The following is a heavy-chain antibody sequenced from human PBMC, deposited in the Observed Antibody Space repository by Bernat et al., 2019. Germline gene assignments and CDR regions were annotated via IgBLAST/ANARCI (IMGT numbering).Heavy chain of an antibody. CDR3: ARSRWLVKFDY. CDR1: GFTFSSYC. CDR2: ISSSSSYI. Sequence: EVQLVESGGGLVQPGGSLRLSCAASGFTFSSYCMNWVRQAPGKGLEWVTFISSSSSYIYYADSVKGRFTISRDNAKNSLYLQMNSLRAEDTAVYYCARSRWLVKFDYWGQGTLVTVSS. D-gene: IGHD5-24*01. J-gene: IGHJ4*02. V-gene: IGHV3-21*01.